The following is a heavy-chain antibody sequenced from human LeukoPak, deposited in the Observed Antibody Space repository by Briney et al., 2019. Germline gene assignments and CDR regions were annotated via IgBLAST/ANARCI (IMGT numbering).Heavy chain of an antibody. D-gene: IGHD5-18*01. Sequence: PGGSLRLSCAASGFTFSDYYMSWIRQAPGKGLEWISYISSSGSSIYYADSVRGRFTISRDNAKNSLYLQMNSLRAEDTAVYYCARGRGYSRLYYFDYWGQGTLVTVSS. J-gene: IGHJ4*02. CDR3: ARGRGYSRLYYFDY. V-gene: IGHV3-11*04. CDR2: ISSSGSSI. CDR1: GFTFSDYY.